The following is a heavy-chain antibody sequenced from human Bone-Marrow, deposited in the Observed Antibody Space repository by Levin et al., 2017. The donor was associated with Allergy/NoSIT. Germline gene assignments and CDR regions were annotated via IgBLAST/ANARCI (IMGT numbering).Heavy chain of an antibody. J-gene: IGHJ1*01. D-gene: IGHD3-10*01. V-gene: IGHV3-74*01. CDR3: ARDLVLGSGSLGD. CDR1: GFPFSPYW. Sequence: GGSLRLSCAASGFPFSPYWMHWVRQVPGKGLVWVSRINSAGTTTNYADSVEGRFTISRDNARNTLYLQMNSLRADDTAVYYCARDLVLGSGSLGDWGQGTLVTVSS. CDR2: INSAGTTT.